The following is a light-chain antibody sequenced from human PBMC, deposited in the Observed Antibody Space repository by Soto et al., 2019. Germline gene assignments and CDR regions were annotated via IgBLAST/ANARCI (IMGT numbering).Light chain of an antibody. J-gene: IGKJ2*01. V-gene: IGKV1-5*01. Sequence: DIQMTQSPSTLSASVGDTVTVTCRASQSVSGWLAWYQQKPGEAPKLLIYDASTRATGVPARFSGSGSATEFTLSISSLQSEDVAVYYCQQYGDWPPETFGQGTKLEI. CDR1: QSVSGW. CDR2: DAS. CDR3: QQYGDWPPET.